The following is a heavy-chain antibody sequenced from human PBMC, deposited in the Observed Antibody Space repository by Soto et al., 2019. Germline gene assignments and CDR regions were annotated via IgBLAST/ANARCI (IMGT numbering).Heavy chain of an antibody. J-gene: IGHJ4*02. Sequence: SETLSLTCTVSGGSISSSSYYWGWILHPPGKGLEWIGSIYYSGSTYYNPSLKSRVTISVDTSKNQFSLKLSSVTAADTAVYYCARNNWNDRGWSYYFDYWGQGTLVTVSS. CDR2: IYYSGST. V-gene: IGHV4-39*01. CDR3: ARNNWNDRGWSYYFDY. D-gene: IGHD1-1*01. CDR1: GGSISSSSYY.